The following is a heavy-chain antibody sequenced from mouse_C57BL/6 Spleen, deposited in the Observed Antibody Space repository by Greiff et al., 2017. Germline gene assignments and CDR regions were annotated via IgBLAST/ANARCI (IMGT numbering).Heavy chain of an antibody. V-gene: IGHV1-54*01. J-gene: IGHJ2*01. D-gene: IGHD1-1*01. CDR1: GYDFTTNL. Sequence: QVQLKESGAELVRPGTSVTVSCKASGYDFTTNLIAWVKQRPEQGLEWIGVINPGSGGTIYNEKFQGKATLTADKSSSTAYMQLGSLTSEDSAVYVCARYSRYEGVYYFDYWGQGTTLTVSS. CDR2: INPGSGGT. CDR3: ARYSRYEGVYYFDY.